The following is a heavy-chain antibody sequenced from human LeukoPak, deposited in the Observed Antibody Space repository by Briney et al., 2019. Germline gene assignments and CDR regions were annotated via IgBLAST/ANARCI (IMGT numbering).Heavy chain of an antibody. D-gene: IGHD3-22*01. CDR1: GYTLTELS. CDR2: FDPEDGET. V-gene: IGHV1-24*01. CDR3: ARVGSDYCDSSGYRGAFDI. Sequence: ASVKVSCKVSGYTLTELSMHWVRQAPGKGLEWMGGFDPEDGETIYAQKFQGRVTMTEDTSTDTAYMELSSLRSEDTAVYYCARVGSDYCDSSGYRGAFDIWGQGTMVTVSS. J-gene: IGHJ3*02.